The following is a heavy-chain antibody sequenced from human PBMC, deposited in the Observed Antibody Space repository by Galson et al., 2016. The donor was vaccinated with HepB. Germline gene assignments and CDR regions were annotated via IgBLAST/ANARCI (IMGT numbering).Heavy chain of an antibody. J-gene: IGHJ3*01. CDR2: IYWNDDE. CDR3: TRAVPAAPVNGAFDV. D-gene: IGHD2-2*01. V-gene: IGHV2-5*01. CDR1: GFSLTTPGVG. Sequence: PALVKPTQTLTLTCTFSGFSLTTPGVGVGWIRQPPGKALEWLAFIYWNDDERYSPSLKSRLSITKDTSKNQVVLTMTNMEPVDTATYYCTRAVPAAPVNGAFDVWGQGTVVTVAS.